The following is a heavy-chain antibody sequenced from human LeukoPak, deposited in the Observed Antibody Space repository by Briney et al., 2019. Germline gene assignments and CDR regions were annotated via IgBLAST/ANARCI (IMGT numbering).Heavy chain of an antibody. CDR3: ARLVAATGNFDY. Sequence: PSETLSLTCAVSGGSISSGGYSWSWIRQPPGKGLEWIGYIYHSGSTYYNPSLKSPVTISVDRSKNQFSLQLSSVTAADTAVYYCARLVAATGNFDYWGQGTLVTVSS. D-gene: IGHD6-13*01. V-gene: IGHV4-30-2*01. J-gene: IGHJ4*02. CDR2: IYHSGST. CDR1: GGSISSGGYS.